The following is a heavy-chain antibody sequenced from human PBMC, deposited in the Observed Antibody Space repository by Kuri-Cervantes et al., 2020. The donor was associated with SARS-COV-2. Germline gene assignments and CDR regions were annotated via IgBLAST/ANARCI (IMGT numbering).Heavy chain of an antibody. J-gene: IGHJ6*02. Sequence: GESLKISCAASGFTFSSFAMTWVRLTPGKGLEWVSIISDSGAVTYYADSVKGRFTISRDNAKNSLYLQMNSLRAEDTAVYYCARVHSYGPQDYYYYGMDVWGQGTTVTVSS. D-gene: IGHD5-18*01. CDR3: ARVHSYGPQDYYYYGMDV. CDR2: ISDSGAVT. CDR1: GFTFSSFA. V-gene: IGHV3-21*01.